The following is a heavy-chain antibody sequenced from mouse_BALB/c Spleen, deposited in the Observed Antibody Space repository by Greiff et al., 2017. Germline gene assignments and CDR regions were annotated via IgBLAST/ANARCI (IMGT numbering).Heavy chain of an antibody. CDR3: ARYYYGSSDY. J-gene: IGHJ2*01. D-gene: IGHD1-1*01. V-gene: IGHV1-7*01. CDR2: INPSTGYT. Sequence: QVQLKQSGAELAKPGASVKMSCKASGYTFTSYWMHWVKQRPGQGLEWIGYINPSTGYTEYNQKFKDKATLTADKSSSTAYMQLSSLTSEDSAVYYCARYYYGSSDYWGQGTTLTVSS. CDR1: GYTFTSYW.